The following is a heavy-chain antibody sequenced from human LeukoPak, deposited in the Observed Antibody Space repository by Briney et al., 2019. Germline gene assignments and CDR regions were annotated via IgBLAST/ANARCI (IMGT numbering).Heavy chain of an antibody. V-gene: IGHV3-53*01. Sequence: GSLRLSCAASGFSVSSNYMSWIRQGPGKGLEWVSVIYSGGSTYYADSVKGRFTISRDNSKNTLYLQMNSLRAEDTAVYYCARGGSRYSPYGMDVWGKGTTVTVSS. CDR2: IYSGGST. CDR1: GFSVSSNY. J-gene: IGHJ6*04. D-gene: IGHD3-9*01. CDR3: ARGGSRYSPYGMDV.